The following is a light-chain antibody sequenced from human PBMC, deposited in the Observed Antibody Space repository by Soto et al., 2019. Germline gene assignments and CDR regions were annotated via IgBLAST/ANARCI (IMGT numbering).Light chain of an antibody. CDR3: SAYAGINKVV. J-gene: IGLJ2*01. CDR1: SSDIGGYNY. CDR2: EVN. V-gene: IGLV2-8*01. Sequence: QSVLTQPPSASGSPGQSVAISCTGTSSDIGGYNYVSWYQQHPGKAPKLMIYEVNKRPSGVPDRFSGSKSGNMASLTVSGLQAEDEADYYCSAYAGINKVVFGGGTKVTVL.